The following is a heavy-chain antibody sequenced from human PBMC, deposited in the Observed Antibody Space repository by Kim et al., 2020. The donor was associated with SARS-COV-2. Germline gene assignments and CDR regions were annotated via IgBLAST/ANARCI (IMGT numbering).Heavy chain of an antibody. CDR3: VRLFTTTVEDPDAY. Sequence: GSLRLSCAASGFTFSSYWMHWVRQAPGKGLVWVARINGDESIINYADSVKGRFTISKDNAKNTLYLQMDSLRVEDTAVYYCVRLFTTTVEDPDAYWGQG. J-gene: IGHJ4*02. D-gene: IGHD4-17*01. CDR2: INGDESII. V-gene: IGHV3-74*01. CDR1: GFTFSSYW.